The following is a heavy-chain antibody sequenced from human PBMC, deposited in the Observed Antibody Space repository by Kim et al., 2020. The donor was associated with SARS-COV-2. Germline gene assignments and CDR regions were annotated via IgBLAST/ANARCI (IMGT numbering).Heavy chain of an antibody. Sequence: ASVKVSCKASGYTFTGYYMHWVRQAPGQGLEWMGRINPNSGGTNYAQKFQGRVTMTRDTSISAAYMELSRLRSDDTAVYYCARVRSSGWSSDYWGQGTLVTVSS. D-gene: IGHD6-19*01. CDR1: GYTFTGYY. J-gene: IGHJ4*02. V-gene: IGHV1-2*06. CDR2: INPNSGGT. CDR3: ARVRSSGWSSDY.